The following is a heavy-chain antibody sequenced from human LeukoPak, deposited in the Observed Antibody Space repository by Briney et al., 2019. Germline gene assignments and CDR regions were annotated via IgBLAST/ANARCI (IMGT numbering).Heavy chain of an antibody. Sequence: GGSLRLSCAASGFTFSSYWMSWVRQAPGKGLEWVANIKQDGSEKYYVDSVKGRFTISRDNAKNSLYLQMNSLRAEDTAVYYCARDAQPFIEMATMIGYWGQGTLVTVSS. D-gene: IGHD5-24*01. CDR3: ARDAQPFIEMATMIGY. CDR1: GFTFSSYW. J-gene: IGHJ4*02. V-gene: IGHV3-7*01. CDR2: IKQDGSEK.